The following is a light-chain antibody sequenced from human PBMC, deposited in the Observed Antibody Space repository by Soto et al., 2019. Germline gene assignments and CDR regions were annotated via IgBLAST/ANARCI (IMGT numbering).Light chain of an antibody. V-gene: IGKV3-11*01. CDR1: QSVSSY. J-gene: IGKJ2*01. CDR2: DAS. Sequence: EIVLTQSPATLSLSPGERVTLSCRASQSVSSYLAWYQQKPGQAPRLLIYDASNRATGIPARFSGSGSGTDFTLTISSLEPEDFAVYYCQQRSNSYTFGQGTKLEIK. CDR3: QQRSNSYT.